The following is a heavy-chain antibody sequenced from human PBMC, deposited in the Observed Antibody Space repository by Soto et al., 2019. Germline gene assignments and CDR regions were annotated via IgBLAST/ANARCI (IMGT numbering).Heavy chain of an antibody. CDR2: IWYDGSNK. CDR1: GFTFSSYG. V-gene: IGHV3-33*01. Sequence: QVQLVESGGGVVQPGRSLRLSCAASGFTFSSYGMHWVRQAPGKGLEWVAVIWYDGSNKYYADSVKGRFTISRDNSKNTLYLQMNSLSAEDTAVYYCARDVYSSGWYTGYFDLWGRGTLVTVSS. J-gene: IGHJ2*01. D-gene: IGHD6-19*01. CDR3: ARDVYSSGWYTGYFDL.